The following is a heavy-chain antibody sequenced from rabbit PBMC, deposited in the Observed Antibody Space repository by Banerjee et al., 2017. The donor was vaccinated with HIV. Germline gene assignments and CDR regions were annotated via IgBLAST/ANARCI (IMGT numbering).Heavy chain of an antibody. CDR2: IYTGDGRT. J-gene: IGHJ4*01. CDR3: ARRRTDGTGAFNL. V-gene: IGHV1S45*01. CDR1: GFSFSSSYW. Sequence: QEQLEESGGDLVKPGASLTLTCTASGFSFSSSYWICWVRQAPGKGLEWIGCIYTGDGRTWYASWAKGRFTISKTSSTTVTLQMTSLTAADTATYFCARRRTDGTGAFNLWGPGTLVTVS. D-gene: IGHD7-1*01.